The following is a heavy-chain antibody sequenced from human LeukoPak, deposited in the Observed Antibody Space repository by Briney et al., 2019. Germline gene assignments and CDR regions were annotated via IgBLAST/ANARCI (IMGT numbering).Heavy chain of an antibody. CDR3: ARAFNGYYFDF. Sequence: VSVKVSCKASGYTFIGHYIHWVRQAPGQGLEWMGWINPSSGGANYAQNFQDRVTMTRDTSISTAYMELSRLRSDDTAVYYCARAFNGYYFDFWGQGTLVTVSS. J-gene: IGHJ4*02. CDR2: INPSSGGA. V-gene: IGHV1-2*02. CDR1: GYTFIGHY.